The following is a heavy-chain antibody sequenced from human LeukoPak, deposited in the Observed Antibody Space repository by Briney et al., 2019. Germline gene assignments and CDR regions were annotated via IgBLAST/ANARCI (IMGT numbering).Heavy chain of an antibody. Sequence: PGGSLRLSCAASGFTFDDYAMHWVRQAPGKGLEWVSGISWNSGSIGYADSVKGRFTISRDNAKNSLYLQMNSLRAEDTALYYCAKDNGSGEGVGAFDIWGQGTMVTVSS. J-gene: IGHJ3*02. D-gene: IGHD3-10*01. CDR3: AKDNGSGEGVGAFDI. V-gene: IGHV3-9*01. CDR1: GFTFDDYA. CDR2: ISWNSGSI.